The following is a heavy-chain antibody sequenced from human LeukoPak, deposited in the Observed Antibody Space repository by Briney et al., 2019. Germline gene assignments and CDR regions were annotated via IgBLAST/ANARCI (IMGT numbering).Heavy chain of an antibody. J-gene: IGHJ6*02. CDR1: GGSISGGDCY. CDR3: ARDIVVVPAASRDYYYYYGMDV. Sequence: SETLSLTCTVSGGSISGGDCYWSWIRQPPGKGLEWIGYIYYSGSTYYNPSLKSRVTISVDTSKNQFSLKLSSVTAADTAVYYCARDIVVVPAASRDYYYYYGMDVWGQGTTVTVSS. V-gene: IGHV4-30-4*01. D-gene: IGHD2-2*01. CDR2: IYYSGST.